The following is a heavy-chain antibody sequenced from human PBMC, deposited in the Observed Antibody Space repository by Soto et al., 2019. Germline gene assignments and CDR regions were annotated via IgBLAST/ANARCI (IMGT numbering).Heavy chain of an antibody. CDR3: ASPTTVTTAFYYGMDV. D-gene: IGHD4-17*01. CDR2: ISYDGSNK. CDR1: GFTFSSYA. Sequence: QVQLVESGGGVVQPGRSLRLSCAASGFTFSSYAMNWVRQAPGKGLEWVAVISYDGSNKYYADSVKGRFTISRDNSKNTLYLQMNSLRAEDTAVYYCASPTTVTTAFYYGMDVWGQGTTVSVSS. V-gene: IGHV3-30-3*01. J-gene: IGHJ6*02.